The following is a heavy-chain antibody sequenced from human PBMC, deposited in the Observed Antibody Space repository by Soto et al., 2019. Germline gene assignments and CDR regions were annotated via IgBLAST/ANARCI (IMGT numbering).Heavy chain of an antibody. CDR2: IYYSGST. CDR1: GGSVSSGSYY. D-gene: IGHD1-26*01. V-gene: IGHV4-61*01. J-gene: IGHJ3*02. Sequence: QVQLQESGPGLVKPSETLSLTCTVSGGSVSSGSYYWSWIRQPPGKGLEWIGYIYYSGSTNYNPSLKSRVTMSVDTSKNQFSLKLSSVTAADTAVYYCARGSGSYYAIPAFDIWGQGTMVTVSS. CDR3: ARGSGSYYAIPAFDI.